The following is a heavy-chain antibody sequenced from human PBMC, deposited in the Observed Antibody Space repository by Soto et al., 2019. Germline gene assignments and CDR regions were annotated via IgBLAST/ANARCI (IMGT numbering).Heavy chain of an antibody. J-gene: IGHJ4*02. CDR3: AREEGRQLGGRYLDY. CDR2: IYYSGST. V-gene: IGHV4-31*03. CDR1: GGSISSGDYY. Sequence: QVQLQESGPGLVKPSQTLSLTCTVSGGSISSGDYYWSWIRQHPGKGLEWIGYIYYSGSTFYNPSLKSRVTMSVDTSKNQFFLKLNSVTAADTAVYYCAREEGRQLGGRYLDYWGQGTLVTVSS. D-gene: IGHD6-6*01.